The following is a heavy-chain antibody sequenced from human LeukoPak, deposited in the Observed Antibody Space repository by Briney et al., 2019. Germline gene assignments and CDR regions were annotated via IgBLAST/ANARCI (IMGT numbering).Heavy chain of an antibody. V-gene: IGHV4-39*02. Sequence: PSETLSLTCTVSGGSISSSNYYWGWIRQPPGKGLEWIASIHYSETTYYNPSLKSRVTISVDTSKNHFSLKLSSVTAADTAVYYCARGPTYQPIDFWGQGTLVTGSS. CDR2: IHYSETT. D-gene: IGHD2-2*01. CDR3: ARGPTYQPIDF. J-gene: IGHJ4*02. CDR1: GGSISSSNYY.